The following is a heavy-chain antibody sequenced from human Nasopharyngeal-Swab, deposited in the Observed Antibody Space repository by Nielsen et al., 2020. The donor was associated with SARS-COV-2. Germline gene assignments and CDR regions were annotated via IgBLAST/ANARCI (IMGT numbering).Heavy chain of an antibody. J-gene: IGHJ4*02. CDR3: AGGIGYHEFWGGYIDY. CDR1: GYTFISYY. D-gene: IGHD3-3*01. V-gene: IGHV1-46*01. Sequence: ASVKVSCKASGYTFISYYIHWVRQAPREGLEWMGVISTNGGGARYAQKFQGRVTMTSDASTSTVYMELRRLRPADTAVYYCAGGIGYHEFWGGYIDYWGQGTLVTVSS. CDR2: ISTNGGGA.